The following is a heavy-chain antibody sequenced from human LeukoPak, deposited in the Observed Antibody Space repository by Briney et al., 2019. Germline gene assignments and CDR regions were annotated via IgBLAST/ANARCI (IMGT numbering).Heavy chain of an antibody. CDR3: ARDPGGGLTGYYDY. V-gene: IGHV3-53*01. J-gene: IGHJ4*02. CDR2: ICSGGST. D-gene: IGHD3-9*01. Sequence: PGGSLRLSCAASGFTVSSNYMSWVRQAPGKGLEWVSVICSGGSTYYADSVKGRFTISRDNSKNTLYLQMNSLRAEDTAVYYCARDPGGGLTGYYDYWGQGTLVTVSS. CDR1: GFTVSSNY.